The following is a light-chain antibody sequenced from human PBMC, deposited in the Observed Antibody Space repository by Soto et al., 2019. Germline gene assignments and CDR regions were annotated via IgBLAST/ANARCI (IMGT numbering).Light chain of an antibody. V-gene: IGKV1-13*02. CDR2: DVS. CDR1: QDIRGA. CDR3: QQFNSYPIT. Sequence: AIQLTQCPSSLSASVGDRVTITCRASQDIRGALAWYQQTPGKAPKILIYDVSTLQSGVPSRFSGSSSGTDFSLTISSLQPEDFATYFCQQFNSYPITFGQGTRLEIK. J-gene: IGKJ5*01.